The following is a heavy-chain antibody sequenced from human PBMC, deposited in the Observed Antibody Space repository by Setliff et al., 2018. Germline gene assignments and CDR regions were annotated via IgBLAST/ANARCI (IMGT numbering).Heavy chain of an antibody. D-gene: IGHD4-4*01. V-gene: IGHV4-4*08. CDR2: VYSSSSP. CDR1: GASISSSY. Sequence: SETLSLTCNVSGASISSSYWTWIRQPPGNELEWIGYVYSSSSPYYEPSLESRVTTSIDTSKNQISLQLRSLTAADTAVYYCVRVLYDYSFESWGQGTLVTVSS. CDR3: VRVLYDYSFES. J-gene: IGHJ4*02.